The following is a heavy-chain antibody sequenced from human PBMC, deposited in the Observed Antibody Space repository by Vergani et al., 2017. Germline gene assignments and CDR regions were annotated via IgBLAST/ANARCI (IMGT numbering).Heavy chain of an antibody. CDR3: ARVLGGDYYDSSGYFDY. D-gene: IGHD3-22*01. V-gene: IGHV4-34*01. CDR2: INHSGST. Sequence: QVQLQQWGAGLLKPSETLSLTCAVYGGSFSGYYWSWIRQPPGKGLEWIGEINHSGSTNYNPSLKSRVTISVDTSKNQFSLKLSSVTAADTAVYYCARVLGGDYYDSSGYFDYWGQGTLVTVSS. CDR1: GGSFSGYY. J-gene: IGHJ4*02.